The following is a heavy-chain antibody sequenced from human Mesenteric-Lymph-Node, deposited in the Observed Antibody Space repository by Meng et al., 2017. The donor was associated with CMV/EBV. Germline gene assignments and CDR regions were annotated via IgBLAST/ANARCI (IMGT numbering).Heavy chain of an antibody. CDR1: GFTFSDAW. V-gene: IGHV3-15*01. CDR2: IKSKTDGGAT. J-gene: IGHJ5*02. CDR3: STSPRWERQLPCS. D-gene: IGHD1-26*01. Sequence: SGFTFSDAWMTWVRQAPGKGLEWVGRIKSKTDGGATEYAAPVKGRFSILRDDSENMLYLQMNNLNVEDTAVYYCSTSPRWERQLPCSWGQGTLVTVSS.